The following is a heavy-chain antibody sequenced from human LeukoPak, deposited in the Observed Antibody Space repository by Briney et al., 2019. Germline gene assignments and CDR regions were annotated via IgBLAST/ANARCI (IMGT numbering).Heavy chain of an antibody. D-gene: IGHD3-10*01. V-gene: IGHV4-34*01. CDR3: ARVPSLLWFGTYNWFDP. Sequence: SETLSLTCAVYGGSFSGYYWSWIRQPPGKGLEWIGEINHSGSTNYNPSLKSRVTISVDTSKNQFSLKLSSVTAADTAVYYCARVPSLLWFGTYNWFDPWGQGTLVTVSS. J-gene: IGHJ5*02. CDR2: INHSGST. CDR1: GGSFSGYY.